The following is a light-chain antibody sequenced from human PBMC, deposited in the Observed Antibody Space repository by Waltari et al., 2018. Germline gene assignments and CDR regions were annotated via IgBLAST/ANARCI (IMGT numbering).Light chain of an antibody. CDR3: QQYFSTPLT. CDR1: QSVLYNSNNKNY. J-gene: IGKJ4*01. CDR2: WAS. V-gene: IGKV4-1*01. Sequence: DIVMTQSPDSLTVSLGERATINCKSSQSVLYNSNNKNYLAWYQQKPGQPPKLLIYWASTRESGVPDRFSGSGSGTDFTLAISSLQAEDVAVYYCQQYFSTPLTFGGGTEVEI.